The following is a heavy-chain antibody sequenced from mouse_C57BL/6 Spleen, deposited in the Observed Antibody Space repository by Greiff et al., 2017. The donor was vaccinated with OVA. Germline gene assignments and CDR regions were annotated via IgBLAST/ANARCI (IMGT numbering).Heavy chain of an antibody. CDR3: ARGWDYDEGY. CDR1: GYSFTGYY. D-gene: IGHD2-4*01. Sequence: EVQLQESGPELVKPGASVKISCKASGYSFTGYYMNWVKQSPEKSLEWIGEINPSTGGTTYNQKFKAKATLTVVKSSSTAYMQLKSLTSEDSAVYYCARGWDYDEGYWGQGTTLTVSS. CDR2: INPSTGGT. V-gene: IGHV1-42*01. J-gene: IGHJ2*01.